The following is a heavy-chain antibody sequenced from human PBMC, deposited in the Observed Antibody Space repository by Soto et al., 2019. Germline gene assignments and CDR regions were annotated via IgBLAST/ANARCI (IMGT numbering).Heavy chain of an antibody. CDR2: IWHDVRYE. CDR3: VTEGGFHFASTLGNF. Sequence: QVQLLESGGGVVQPGKSLRRYCVASGDALGIYGMHWVRQAPGKGLEWVASIWHDVRYEFHAASVKGRFANSRDNSKNSLYLQMNSLRVVVTAVCYCVTEGGFHFASTLGNFWGQGTLVTVSS. D-gene: IGHD3-16*01. V-gene: IGHV3-33*01. CDR1: GDALGIYG. J-gene: IGHJ1*01.